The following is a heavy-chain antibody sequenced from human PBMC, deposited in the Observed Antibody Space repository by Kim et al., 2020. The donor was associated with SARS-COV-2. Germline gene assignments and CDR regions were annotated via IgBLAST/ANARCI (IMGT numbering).Heavy chain of an antibody. J-gene: IGHJ4*02. CDR3: ARSWYYYGSGSYSLIYFDY. V-gene: IGHV3-72*01. Sequence: GGSLRLSCAASGFTFSDHYMDWVRQAPGKGLEWVGRTRNKANSYTTEYAASVKGRFTISRDDSKNSLYLQMNSLKTEDTAVYYCARSWYYYGSGSYSLIYFDYWGQGTLVTVSS. CDR2: TRNKANSYTT. CDR1: GFTFSDHY. D-gene: IGHD3-10*01.